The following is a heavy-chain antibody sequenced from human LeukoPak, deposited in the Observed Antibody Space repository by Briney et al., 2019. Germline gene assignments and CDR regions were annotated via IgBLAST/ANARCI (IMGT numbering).Heavy chain of an antibody. CDR3: ARDPYSTGYYDY. D-gene: IGHD6-13*01. CDR1: GFSISDYF. J-gene: IGHJ4*03. V-gene: IGHV3-11*01. Sequence: PGGSLRLSCAASGFSISDYFMNWFRQAPGKGLEWVSFISTTGSTIHYADSVKGRFTFSRDNAKNSLYLQMNSPRAEDTAVYYCARDPYSTGYYDYWGQGTLVTVSS. CDR2: ISTTGSTI.